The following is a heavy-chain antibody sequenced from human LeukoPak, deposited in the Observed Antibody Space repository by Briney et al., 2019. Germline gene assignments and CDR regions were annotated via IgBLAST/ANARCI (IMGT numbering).Heavy chain of an antibody. CDR1: GYSFTSYW. J-gene: IGHJ6*03. D-gene: IGHD6-13*01. CDR3: ARQSSWGYYYYYMDV. CDR2: IYPGDSDT. Sequence: GESLKISCKGSGYSFTSYWIGWVRQMPGKGLEWKGIIYPGDSDTRYSPSFQCQLTISADKSISTPYLQWSSRKASDTAMYYCARQSSWGYYYYYMDVWGKGTTVTGSS. V-gene: IGHV5-51*01.